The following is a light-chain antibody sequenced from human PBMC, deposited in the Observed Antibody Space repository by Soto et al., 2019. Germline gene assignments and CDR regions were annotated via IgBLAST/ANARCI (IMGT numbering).Light chain of an antibody. CDR3: QQYNSYYAWA. J-gene: IGKJ1*01. CDR1: QSVSSN. V-gene: IGKV3-15*01. Sequence: ILMTQSPSTLSLSAGERATLSCGASQSVSSNLAWYQQKPGQAPRLLIYGASTRATGIPARFSGSGSGTEFTLTISSLQPDDFANYYCQQYNSYYAWAFGQGTKVDIK. CDR2: GAS.